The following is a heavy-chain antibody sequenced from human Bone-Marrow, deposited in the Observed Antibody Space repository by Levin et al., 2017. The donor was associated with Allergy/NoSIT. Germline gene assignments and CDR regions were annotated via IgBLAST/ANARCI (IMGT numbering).Heavy chain of an antibody. CDR1: GYTFTSYY. CDR3: ARDWWGTGGTTYDSVATIRTSPFFDY. D-gene: IGHD5-12*01. J-gene: IGHJ4*02. Sequence: ASVKVSCKASGYTFTSYYMHWVRQAPGQGLEWMGIINPSGGSTSYAQKFQGRVTMTRDTSTSTVYMELSSLRSEDTAVYYCARDWWGTGGTTYDSVATIRTSPFFDYWGQGTLVTVSS. V-gene: IGHV1-46*01. CDR2: INPSGGST.